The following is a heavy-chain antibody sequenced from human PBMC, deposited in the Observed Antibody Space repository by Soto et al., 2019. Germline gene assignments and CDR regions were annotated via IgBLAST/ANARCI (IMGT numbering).Heavy chain of an antibody. D-gene: IGHD3-22*01. J-gene: IGHJ4*02. Sequence: QLQLQASGPRLVKPSETLSLTCTVSGDSVTISDYYWGWIRQPPGKGLEWIGSIHYSGSTYYNPSLKSRVSISGDTSKKQFSLKLTSVTAADAAVYYCAAHDSGGYYAEYWGQGTLVTVSA. V-gene: IGHV4-39*01. CDR1: GDSVTISDYY. CDR3: AAHDSGGYYAEY. CDR2: IHYSGST.